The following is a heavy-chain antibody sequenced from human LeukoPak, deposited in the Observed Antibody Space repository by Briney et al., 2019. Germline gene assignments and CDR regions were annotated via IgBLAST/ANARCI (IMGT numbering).Heavy chain of an antibody. D-gene: IGHD3-16*02. V-gene: IGHV4-59*01. CDR1: GGSISSYY. J-gene: IGHJ5*02. CDR2: IYYSGST. CDR3: AIVGMITFGGVIEKYYWFDP. Sequence: TSETLSLTCTVSGGSISSYYWSWIRQPPGKGLEWIGYIYYSGSTNYNPSLKSRVTISVDTSKNQFSLKLSSVTAADTAVYYCAIVGMITFGGVIEKYYWFDPWGQGTLVTVSS.